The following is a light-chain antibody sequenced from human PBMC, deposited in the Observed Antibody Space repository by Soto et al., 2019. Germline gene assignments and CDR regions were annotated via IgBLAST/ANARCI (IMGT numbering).Light chain of an antibody. V-gene: IGKV3D-15*01. J-gene: IGKJ5*01. CDR3: QQYNNWPAIT. CDR2: GAS. Sequence: ELVLTHSPGTLSLSPGEIATLSFMSSQIVSSYLAWYQQKPGQAPRLLIYGASTRATGIPARFSGSGSGTEFTLTITSLQSEDFAVYYCQQYNNWPAITFGQGTRLEIK. CDR1: QIVSSY.